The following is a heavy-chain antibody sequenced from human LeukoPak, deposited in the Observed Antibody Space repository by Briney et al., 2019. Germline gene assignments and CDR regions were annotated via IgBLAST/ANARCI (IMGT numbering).Heavy chain of an antibody. Sequence: PSETLSLTCSVSGGTTSSYYWSWIRQSPEKGLEWIAYIYRSGSTNYNPSLKSRVTISIDTSKKQFSLRLSSVTAVDTAVYYCARLNYDYYYMDVWGKGTTVTVSS. J-gene: IGHJ6*03. CDR2: IYRSGST. CDR1: GGTTSSYY. CDR3: ARLNYDYYYMDV. V-gene: IGHV4-59*08.